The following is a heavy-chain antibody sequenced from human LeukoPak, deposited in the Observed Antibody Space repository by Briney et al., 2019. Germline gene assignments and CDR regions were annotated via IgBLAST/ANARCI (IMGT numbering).Heavy chain of an antibody. J-gene: IGHJ3*02. D-gene: IGHD3-22*01. CDR2: INSDGSST. CDR1: GFTFSSYW. CDR3: ARDHYYDAGGAAFDI. V-gene: IGHV3-74*01. Sequence: GGSLRLSCAASGFTFSSYWMHWVRQAPEKGLVWVSRINSDGSSTSYADSVKGRFTTSRDNAKNTLYLQMNSLRAEDTAVYYCARDHYYDAGGAAFDIWGQGTMVTVSS.